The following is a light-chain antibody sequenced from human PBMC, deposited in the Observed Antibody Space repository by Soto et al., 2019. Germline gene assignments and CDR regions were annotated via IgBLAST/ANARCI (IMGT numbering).Light chain of an antibody. Sequence: ELVVTQSPGTLSLSPGERATLSCRASQSVSGSYLAWYQQKPGQAPRLLIYGASSRATGIPDRLSGRGSGTDFTLTISRLEPEDFAVYYCHQYGSPWTFGQGTKVEIK. V-gene: IGKV3-20*01. CDR3: HQYGSPWT. CDR1: QSVSGSY. CDR2: GAS. J-gene: IGKJ1*01.